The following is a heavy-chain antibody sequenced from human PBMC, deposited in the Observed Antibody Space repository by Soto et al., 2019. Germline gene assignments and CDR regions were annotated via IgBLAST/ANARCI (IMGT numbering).Heavy chain of an antibody. V-gene: IGHV3-53*04. Sequence: EVQLVESGGGLVQPGGSLRLSCAASGFTVSSNYMRWVRQAPGKGLEWVSVIYSGGSTYYADSVKGRFTISRHNSKNTMYLQMNSLRAEDTAVYYCARVAGSGSYRVGNDCDIWGQGTMVTVSS. CDR3: ARVAGSGSYRVGNDCDI. J-gene: IGHJ3*02. CDR2: IYSGGST. CDR1: GFTVSSNY. D-gene: IGHD3-10*01.